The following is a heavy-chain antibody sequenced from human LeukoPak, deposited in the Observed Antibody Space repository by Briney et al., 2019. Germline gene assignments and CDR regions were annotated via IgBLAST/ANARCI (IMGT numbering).Heavy chain of an antibody. CDR3: AREPPDDYGDYSWFDP. V-gene: IGHV4-59*01. CDR2: VYDSGSA. D-gene: IGHD4-17*01. J-gene: IGHJ5*02. CDR1: GGSINTYY. Sequence: SETLSLTCTVSGGSINTYYWSWIRQPPGKRLEWLGYVYDSGSAGYSPSLKSRVTISLDTPKKQFSLKVDSVTAADTAVYYCAREPPDDYGDYSWFDPWGQGTLVTVSS.